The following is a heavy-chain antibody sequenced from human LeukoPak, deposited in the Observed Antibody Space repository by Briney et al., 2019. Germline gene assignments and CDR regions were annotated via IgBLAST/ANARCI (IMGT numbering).Heavy chain of an antibody. CDR3: ARVNIRPYYFDY. J-gene: IGHJ4*02. Sequence: PSETLSLTCTVSGGSISSYYWSWIRQPPGKGPEWIGYIYYSGGTNYNPSLKSRVTISVDTSKNQFSLKLSSVTAADTAVYYCARVNIRPYYFDYWGQGTLVTVSS. CDR2: IYYSGGT. D-gene: IGHD3-10*01. CDR1: GGSISSYY. V-gene: IGHV4-59*01.